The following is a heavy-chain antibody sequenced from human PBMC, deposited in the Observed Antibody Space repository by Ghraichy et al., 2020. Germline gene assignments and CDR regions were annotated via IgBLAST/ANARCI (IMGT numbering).Heavy chain of an antibody. J-gene: IGHJ6*02. CDR2: ISWNSGNI. D-gene: IGHD5-12*01. V-gene: IGHV3-9*01. CDR1: GFTFDDYA. Sequence: GGSLRLSCAASGFTFDDYAMHWVRQAPGKGLEWLSGISWNSGNIGYADSVKGRFNISRDNAKNSLYLQMNSLRAEDTALYYCAKGFRGYVSHGMDVWGQGTTVTVSS. CDR3: AKGFRGYVSHGMDV.